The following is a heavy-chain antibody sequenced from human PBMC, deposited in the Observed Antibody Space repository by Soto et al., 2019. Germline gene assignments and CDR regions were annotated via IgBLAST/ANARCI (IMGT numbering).Heavy chain of an antibody. CDR2: ISYSGST. V-gene: IGHV4-39*01. J-gene: IGHJ5*02. Sequence: SETLSLTCTVSGGSISSDSYYWGWIRQSPEKGLEWIASISYSGSTYYNPTLKSRLIISVDTSKSQFSLKLSSVTAADTAVYYCARRERAAGTDRWFDPWGQGTLVTVSS. D-gene: IGHD6-13*01. CDR3: ARRERAAGTDRWFDP. CDR1: GGSISSDSYY.